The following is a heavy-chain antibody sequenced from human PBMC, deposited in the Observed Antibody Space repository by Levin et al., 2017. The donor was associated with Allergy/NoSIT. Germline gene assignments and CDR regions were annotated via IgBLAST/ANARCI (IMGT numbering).Heavy chain of an antibody. D-gene: IGHD3-22*01. Sequence: SQTLSLTCTVSGGSISSYYWSWIRQPPGKGLEWIGYIYYSGSTNYNPSLKSRVTISVDTSKNQFSLKLSSVTAADTAVYYCARPGDSSGYYPANWYFDRWGRGTLVTVSS. CDR1: GGSISSYY. J-gene: IGHJ2*01. CDR2: IYYSGST. V-gene: IGHV4-59*08. CDR3: ARPGDSSGYYPANWYFDR.